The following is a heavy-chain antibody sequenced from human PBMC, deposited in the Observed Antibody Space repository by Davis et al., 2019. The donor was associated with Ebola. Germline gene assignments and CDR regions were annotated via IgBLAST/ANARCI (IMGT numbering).Heavy chain of an antibody. CDR2: IYSHGEE. D-gene: IGHD3-3*01. CDR1: GFSVSTNY. J-gene: IGHJ4*02. V-gene: IGHV3-53*01. CDR3: ARDLRGWRTSDY. Sequence: GESLKIPCAVPGFSVSTNYLTWVRQPPGKGLECVSVIYSHGEEYYADSVKGRFTISKDNFKNIVYLQMNSLRAEDTAVYYCARDLRGWRTSDYWGQGTLVTVSS.